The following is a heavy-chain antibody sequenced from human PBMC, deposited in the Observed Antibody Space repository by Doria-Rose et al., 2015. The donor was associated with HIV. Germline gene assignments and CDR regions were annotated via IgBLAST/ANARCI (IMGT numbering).Heavy chain of an antibody. CDR1: GVSLSSPGMG. CDR3: ARIKSSRWYHKYYFDF. Sequence: QITLKESGPVLVKPTETLTLTCTVSGVSLSSPGMGVSWIRQPPGKALEWLANIFSDDERSYKASLEIRLTSSRGTSKSQVVLTMTDMDPVDTATYYCARIKSSRWYHKYYFDFWGQGTLVIVSA. V-gene: IGHV2-26*01. D-gene: IGHD6-13*01. J-gene: IGHJ4*02. CDR2: IFSDDER.